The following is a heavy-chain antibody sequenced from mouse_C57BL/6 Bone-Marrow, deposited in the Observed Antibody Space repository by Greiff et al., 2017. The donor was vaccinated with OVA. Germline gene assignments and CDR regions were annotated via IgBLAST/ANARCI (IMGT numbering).Heavy chain of an antibody. CDR1: GYTFTSYW. J-gene: IGHJ3*01. Sequence: QVQLQQPGAELVRPGSSVKLSCKASGYTFTSYWMHWVKQRPIQGLEWIGNIDPSDSETHYNQKFKDKATLTVDKSSSTAYMQLSSLTSEDSAVYYCASLGSSGYTWFAYWGQGTLVTVSA. D-gene: IGHD3-2*02. CDR2: IDPSDSET. CDR3: ASLGSSGYTWFAY. V-gene: IGHV1-52*01.